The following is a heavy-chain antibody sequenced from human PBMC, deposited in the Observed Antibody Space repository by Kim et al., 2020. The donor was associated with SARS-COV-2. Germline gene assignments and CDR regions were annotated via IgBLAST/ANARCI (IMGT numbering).Heavy chain of an antibody. CDR3: ATSGSGWYGFLRY. D-gene: IGHD6-19*01. Sequence: YSPSFQGHVTISADKSISTAYLQWSRLKASDTAMYYCATSGSGWYGFLRYWGQGTLVTVSS. J-gene: IGHJ4*02. V-gene: IGHV5-10-1*01.